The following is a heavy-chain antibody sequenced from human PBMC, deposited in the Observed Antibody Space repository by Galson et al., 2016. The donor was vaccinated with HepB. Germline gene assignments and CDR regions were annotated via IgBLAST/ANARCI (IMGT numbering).Heavy chain of an antibody. Sequence: SVKVSCKASGGTFSNYAISWVRQAPGQGLEWMGGIVPIFDTRNYAQKFQGRVTITADKATSTAYMELSSLRSEDTAVCYCARDDGRRSWSRAYNYYMDVWGKGTTVTVSS. D-gene: IGHD6-13*01. CDR2: IVPIFDTR. CDR1: GGTFSNYA. CDR3: ARDDGRRSWSRAYNYYMDV. V-gene: IGHV1-69*06. J-gene: IGHJ6*03.